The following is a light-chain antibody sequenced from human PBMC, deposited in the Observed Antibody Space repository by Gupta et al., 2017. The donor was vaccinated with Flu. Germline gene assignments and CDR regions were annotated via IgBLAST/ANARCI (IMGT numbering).Light chain of an antibody. J-gene: IGLJ3*02. V-gene: IGLV1-47*01. CDR1: SSNIGSNY. Sequence: ITISSSGSSSNIGSNYLYWYQHLPGTAPRLLIYTDDQRPSGIPDRFSGSKSGTSGSLPIIGLRSEDEADDYCAARDDNQDGVVFGGGTKLTVL. CDR2: TDD. CDR3: AARDDNQDGVV.